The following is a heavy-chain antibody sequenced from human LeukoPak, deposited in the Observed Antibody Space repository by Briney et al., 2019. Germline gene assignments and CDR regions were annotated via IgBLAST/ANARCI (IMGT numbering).Heavy chain of an antibody. CDR1: GGSISSYY. J-gene: IGHJ4*02. CDR3: ARRRVDGYTDY. V-gene: IGHV4-59*08. CDR2: IYYSGST. D-gene: IGHD5-24*01. Sequence: SETLSLTCTVSGGSISSYYWSWIRQPPGKGLEWIGYIYYSGSTNYNPSLKSRVTISVDMSKNQFSLKLTSVTAADTAVYYCARRRVDGYTDYWGQVTLVTVSS.